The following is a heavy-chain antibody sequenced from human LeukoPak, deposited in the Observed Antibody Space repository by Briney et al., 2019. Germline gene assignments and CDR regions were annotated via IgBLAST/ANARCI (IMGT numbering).Heavy chain of an antibody. Sequence: GGSLRLSCAASEFTFSSYWMSWVRQAPGKGLEWVANIKQDGSEKYYVDSVRGRFTISRDNAKSSLYLQMNSLRVEDTAVYYCAREISSWYRTEGRFDPWGQGTLVTVS. D-gene: IGHD6-13*01. CDR3: AREISSWYRTEGRFDP. J-gene: IGHJ5*02. CDR1: EFTFSSYW. V-gene: IGHV3-7*01. CDR2: IKQDGSEK.